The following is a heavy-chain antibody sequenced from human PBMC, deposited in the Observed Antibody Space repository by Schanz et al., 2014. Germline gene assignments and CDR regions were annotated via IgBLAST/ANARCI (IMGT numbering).Heavy chain of an antibody. J-gene: IGHJ4*02. CDR1: GFTFSSYA. CDR2: IWYDGSNK. V-gene: IGHV3-30*02. CDR3: AKSMYSTSWAFDF. Sequence: VQLVESGGGLVQPGGSLRLSCAVSGFTFSSYAMSWVRQAPGKGLEWVAFIWYDGSNKYYADSVKGRFTISRDNSKNTLYVQMNSLRAEDTAVYYCAKSMYSTSWAFDFWGQGAQVTVSS. D-gene: IGHD2-2*01.